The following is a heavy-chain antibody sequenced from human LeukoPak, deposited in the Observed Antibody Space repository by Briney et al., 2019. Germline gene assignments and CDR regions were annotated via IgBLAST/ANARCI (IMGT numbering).Heavy chain of an antibody. CDR2: MSFDVNNK. V-gene: IGHV3-30*04. CDR1: GFTFSTYA. J-gene: IGHJ4*02. D-gene: IGHD2-2*02. Sequence: GGSLRLSCVTSGFTFSTYAFHWVRQAPGKGLEWVATMSFDVNNKYYADSVRGRFTISRDNSKNTLYLQKNSLRAEDTAVYSCVRGYCTSSSCYNDYWGQGTLVTVSS. CDR3: VRGYCTSSSCYNDY.